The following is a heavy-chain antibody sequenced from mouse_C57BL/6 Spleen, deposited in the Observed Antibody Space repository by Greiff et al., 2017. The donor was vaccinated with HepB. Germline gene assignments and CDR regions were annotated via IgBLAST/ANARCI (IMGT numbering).Heavy chain of an antibody. Sequence: QVQLQQSGAELARPGASVKLSCKASGYTFTSYGISWVRQRTGQGLEWIGEIYPRSGNTYYNEKFKGKATLTADKSSSTAYMELRSLTSEDSAVYFCARKGLEAMDYWGQGTSVTVSS. V-gene: IGHV1-81*01. CDR3: ARKGLEAMDY. CDR2: IYPRSGNT. D-gene: IGHD2-4*01. J-gene: IGHJ4*01. CDR1: GYTFTSYG.